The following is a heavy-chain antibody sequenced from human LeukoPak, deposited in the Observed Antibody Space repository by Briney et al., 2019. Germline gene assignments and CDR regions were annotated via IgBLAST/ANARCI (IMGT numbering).Heavy chain of an antibody. J-gene: IGHJ5*02. D-gene: IGHD3-10*01. V-gene: IGHV3-7*01. CDR2: IKQDGSEK. CDR3: ARWVYVRGLWFGGFDP. CDR1: GFIFSTYE. Sequence: GGSLRLSCAASGFIFSTYEMNWVRQAPGKGLEWVANIKQDGSEKYYVDSVKGRFTISRDNAKNSLYLQMNSLRAEDTAVYYCARWVYVRGLWFGGFDPWGQGTLVTVSS.